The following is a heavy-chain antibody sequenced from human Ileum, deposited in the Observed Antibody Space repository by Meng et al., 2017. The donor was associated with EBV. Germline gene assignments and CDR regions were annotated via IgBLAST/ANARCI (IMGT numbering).Heavy chain of an antibody. D-gene: IGHD3-9*01. Sequence: QVPQQESGPRLVKPSGTSALTCAFSGGSVISNNWWSWVRQPPGKGLEWIGEVFHIGSTNNSPSFKSRVTISVDNSKNQFTLSLTSVTAADTAIYYCAKVSLTGTFYDHWGQGILVTVSS. V-gene: IGHV4-4*02. J-gene: IGHJ4*02. CDR1: GGSVISNNW. CDR3: AKVSLTGTFYDH. CDR2: VFHIGST.